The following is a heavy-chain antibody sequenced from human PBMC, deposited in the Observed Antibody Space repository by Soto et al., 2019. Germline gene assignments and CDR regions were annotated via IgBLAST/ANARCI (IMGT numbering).Heavy chain of an antibody. Sequence: PGGSLRLSCRSSGFIFGDYAMSWVRQVPGKGLEWVGFIRSEDYGGTTEYGASVKGRFTISRDDSKSVAYLQMNSLKTEDTAVYFCARAPEKYSSSSRLGDWGPETRVTVSS. CDR1: GFIFGDYA. D-gene: IGHD6-6*01. V-gene: IGHV3-49*04. CDR2: IRSEDYGGTT. CDR3: ARAPEKYSSSSRLGD. J-gene: IGHJ4*02.